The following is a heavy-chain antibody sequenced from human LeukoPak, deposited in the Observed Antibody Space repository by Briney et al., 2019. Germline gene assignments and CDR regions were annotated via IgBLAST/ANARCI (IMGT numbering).Heavy chain of an antibody. Sequence: SETLSLTCTVSGGSISSGNYYWSWIRQPAGKGLEWIGRIYTSGSTNYNPSLKSRVTISVDTSKNQFSLKLSSVTAADTAVYYCARAKYCTNGVCYRSWFDPWGQGTLVTVSS. J-gene: IGHJ5*02. CDR2: IYTSGST. V-gene: IGHV4-61*02. D-gene: IGHD2-8*01. CDR1: GGSISSGNYY. CDR3: ARAKYCTNGVCYRSWFDP.